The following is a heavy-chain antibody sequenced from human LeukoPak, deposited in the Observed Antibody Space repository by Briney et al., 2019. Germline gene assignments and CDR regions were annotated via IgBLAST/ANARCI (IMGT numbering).Heavy chain of an antibody. CDR2: ISYVGSNK. Sequence: PGGSLRLSCAASGFTFSSDAMHWGRPAPGEGLWWGAVISYVGSNKYYADSVKVRFTISRDNSKNTLYLQLNSLRAQEPAVYYGVSRRIPMLVVVEYWGQGTLVTVSS. CDR1: GFTFSSDA. D-gene: IGHD3-22*01. J-gene: IGHJ4*02. V-gene: IGHV3-30*04. CDR3: VSRRIPMLVVVEY.